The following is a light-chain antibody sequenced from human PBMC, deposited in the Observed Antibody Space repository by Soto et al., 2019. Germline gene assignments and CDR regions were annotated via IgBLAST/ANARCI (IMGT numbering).Light chain of an antibody. CDR3: QQYYNWPPIT. V-gene: IGKV3-15*01. CDR2: GAS. J-gene: IGKJ5*01. CDR1: QSVSSN. Sequence: DIVMTQSPASLSVSPGERATLSCKASQSVSSNLAWYQKKPGQAPRLLIFGASTRATGVPARFSGSGSGTEFTLTISSLQSEDFAIYDCQQYYNWPPITFGQGTRLEIK.